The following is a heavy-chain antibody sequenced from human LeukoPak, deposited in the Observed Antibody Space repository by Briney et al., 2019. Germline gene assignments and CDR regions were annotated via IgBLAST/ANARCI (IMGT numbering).Heavy chain of an antibody. CDR3: AKVASYGSADGFDI. CDR2: IRYDGSNK. Sequence: GGSLRLSCGASGFTFSSYGMHWVRQAPGKGLEWVAFIRYDGSNKYYADSVKGRFTISRDNSKNMLYLQMNSLRVEDTANYHCAKVASYGSADGFDIWGQGTTVTVSS. CDR1: GFTFSSYG. D-gene: IGHD3-10*01. V-gene: IGHV3-30*02. J-gene: IGHJ3*02.